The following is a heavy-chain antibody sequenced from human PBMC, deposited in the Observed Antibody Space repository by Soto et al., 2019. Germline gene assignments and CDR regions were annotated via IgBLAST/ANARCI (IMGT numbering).Heavy chain of an antibody. CDR2: MNNDGSYT. J-gene: IGHJ3*02. CDR3: VRGGYMHACDI. V-gene: IGHV3-74*01. Sequence: EVQLVESGGGLVQPGGSLRLSCAASGFTFSSYWLYWVRQAPGKGLEWVSHMNNDGSYTIYAESVKGRFTFSRDNAKHTLYLQMNSLRAEDTAVYYCVRGGYMHACDIWGQGTMVTVSS. CDR1: GFTFSSYW. D-gene: IGHD6-13*01.